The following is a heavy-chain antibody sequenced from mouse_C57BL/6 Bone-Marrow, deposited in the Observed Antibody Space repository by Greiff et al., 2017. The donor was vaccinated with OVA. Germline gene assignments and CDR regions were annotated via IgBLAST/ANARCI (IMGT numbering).Heavy chain of an antibody. Sequence: VQLVESGAELVKPGASVKISCKASGYAFSSYWMNWVKQRPGKGLEWIGQIDPGDGDTNYNGKFKGKATLTADKSSSTAYMQLSSLTSEDSAVYFCARSPLYYYGSSHWYFDVWGTGTTVTVSS. D-gene: IGHD1-1*01. V-gene: IGHV1-80*01. CDR3: ARSPLYYYGSSHWYFDV. CDR2: IDPGDGDT. CDR1: GYAFSSYW. J-gene: IGHJ1*03.